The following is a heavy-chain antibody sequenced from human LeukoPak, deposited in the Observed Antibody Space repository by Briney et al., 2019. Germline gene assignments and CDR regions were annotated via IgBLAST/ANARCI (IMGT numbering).Heavy chain of an antibody. V-gene: IGHV6-1*01. CDR1: GDSVSSNSAA. Sequence: SQTLSLTCAVSGDSVSSNSAAWNWIRQSPSRGLEWLGRTYYRSKWYNDYAVSVKSRITINPDTSKNQFSLQLNSVTPEDTAVYYCARDRVEEYSSPSEGPYYYYGMDVWGQGTTVTISS. J-gene: IGHJ6*02. D-gene: IGHD6-6*01. CDR3: ARDRVEEYSSPSEGPYYYYGMDV. CDR2: TYYRSKWYN.